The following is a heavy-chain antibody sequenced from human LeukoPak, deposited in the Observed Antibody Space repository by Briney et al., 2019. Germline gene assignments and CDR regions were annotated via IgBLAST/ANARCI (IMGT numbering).Heavy chain of an antibody. V-gene: IGHV4-4*07. J-gene: IGHJ4*02. CDR2: ISASGTT. CDR1: GGSISTYY. Sequence: SETLSLTCTVSGGSISTYYWSCIRQPAGKGLEWVGRISASGTTNYNPSLKSRVTMSVDTSKNQFSLKLDFVTAADTALYYCARDGSRGGFDYWGQGTLVTVSS. CDR3: ARDGSRGGFDY. D-gene: IGHD1-26*01.